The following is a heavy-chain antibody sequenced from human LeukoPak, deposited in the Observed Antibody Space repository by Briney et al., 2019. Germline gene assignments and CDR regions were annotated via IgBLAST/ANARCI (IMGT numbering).Heavy chain of an antibody. Sequence: ASVKVSCKASGYTFTSYYMHWVRQAPGQGLEWMGVINPSGGSTSYAQKFQGRVTMTRDTSTSTVYMELSSLRSEDTAVYYCARVTRAKTAWLELDYWGQGTLVTVSS. CDR1: GYTFTSYY. V-gene: IGHV1-46*01. CDR3: ARVTRAKTAWLELDY. D-gene: IGHD7-27*01. J-gene: IGHJ4*02. CDR2: INPSGGST.